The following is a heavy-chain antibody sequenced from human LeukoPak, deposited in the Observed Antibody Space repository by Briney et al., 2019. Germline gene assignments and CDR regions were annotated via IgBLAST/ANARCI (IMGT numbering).Heavy chain of an antibody. V-gene: IGHV3-66*01. CDR2: VYSGGST. CDR3: ARTYGSGTYLTNYFDY. Sequence: GGSLRLSCAASGFTVSSNYMSWVRQAPGKGLEWVSIVYSGGSTYYADSVKGRFTISRDNSKNTLYLQMNSLRAEDTAVYYCARTYGSGTYLTNYFDYWGQGTLVTVSS. CDR1: GFTVSSNY. D-gene: IGHD3-10*01. J-gene: IGHJ4*02.